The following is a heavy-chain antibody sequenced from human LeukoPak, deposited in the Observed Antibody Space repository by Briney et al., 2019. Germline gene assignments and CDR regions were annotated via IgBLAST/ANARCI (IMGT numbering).Heavy chain of an antibody. V-gene: IGHV3-15*01. D-gene: IGHD3-9*01. CDR3: TTQRGLGDFDWHRYFDY. CDR2: IKSKTDGGTT. CDR1: GFPFSNHA. J-gene: IGHJ4*02. Sequence: PGGSLRLSCAASGFPFSNHAMSWVRQAPGKGLEWVGRIKSKTDGGTTDYAAPVKGRFTISRDDSKNTLYLRMNSLKTEDTAVYYCTTQRGLGDFDWHRYFDYWGQGTLVTVSS.